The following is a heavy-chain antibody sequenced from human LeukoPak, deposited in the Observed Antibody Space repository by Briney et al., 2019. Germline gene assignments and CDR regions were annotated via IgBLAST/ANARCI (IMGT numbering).Heavy chain of an antibody. D-gene: IGHD6-13*01. CDR1: GGSISSGGYY. CDR2: IYYSGST. Sequence: SETLSLTCTVSGGSISSGGYYWSWIRQHPGKGLEWIGYIYYSGSTYYNPSLKSRVTISVDTSKNQFSLKLSSVTAADTAVYYCARGGAAAGYDYWGQGTLVTVSS. V-gene: IGHV4-31*03. J-gene: IGHJ4*02. CDR3: ARGGAAAGYDY.